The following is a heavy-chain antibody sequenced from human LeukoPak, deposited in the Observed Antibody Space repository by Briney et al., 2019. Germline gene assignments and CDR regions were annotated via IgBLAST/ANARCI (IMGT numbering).Heavy chain of an antibody. D-gene: IGHD6-13*01. J-gene: IGHJ4*02. Sequence: GGSLRLSCAASGFTFSSYNMNWVRQAPGKGLEWVSSISFSSTYIYYADSVKGRFTISRDNAKNSLYLQMNSLRSEDTAVYYCARGGFKYSSRKMSDWGQGTLVTVSS. CDR2: ISFSSTYI. CDR1: GFTFSSYN. CDR3: ARGGFKYSSRKMSD. V-gene: IGHV3-21*04.